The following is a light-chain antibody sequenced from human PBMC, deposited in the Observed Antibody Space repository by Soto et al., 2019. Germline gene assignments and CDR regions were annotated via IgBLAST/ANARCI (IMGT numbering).Light chain of an antibody. V-gene: IGLV2-23*02. J-gene: IGLJ1*01. CDR3: CSYAGSSTF. Sequence: QSVLTQPASVSGSPGQSITSSCTGTSSDVGSYNLVSWYQQHPGKAPKLMIYEVSKRPSGVSNRFSGSKSGNTASLTISGLQAEDEADYYCCSYAGSSTFFGTGT. CDR2: EVS. CDR1: SSDVGSYNL.